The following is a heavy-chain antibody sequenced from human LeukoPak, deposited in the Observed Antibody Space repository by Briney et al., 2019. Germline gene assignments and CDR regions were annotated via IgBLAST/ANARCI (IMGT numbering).Heavy chain of an antibody. Sequence: ASVKVSCKASGYTFSSYGISWVRQVPGQGLEWMGWVSPYTGSTRSAQYLQGRVTMTTDTSTSTAYMELRSLTSDDTAVYYCAREVWSGYYIGYWGQGTLVTVSS. CDR1: GYTFSSYG. J-gene: IGHJ4*02. D-gene: IGHD3-3*01. CDR3: AREVWSGYYIGY. V-gene: IGHV1-18*01. CDR2: VSPYTGST.